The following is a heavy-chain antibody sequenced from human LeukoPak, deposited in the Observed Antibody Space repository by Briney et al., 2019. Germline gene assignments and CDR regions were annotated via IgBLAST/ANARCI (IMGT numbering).Heavy chain of an antibody. Sequence: SETLSLTCTVSGGSISSYYWSWIRQPAGKGLEWIGRIYNSGNTNYNPSLKSRVTISVDTSKNQFSLKLSSVTAADTAVYYCARDHYYYDSTGYYYLDYWGQGTLVTVSS. V-gene: IGHV4-4*07. CDR1: GGSISSYY. D-gene: IGHD3-22*01. CDR3: ARDHYYYDSTGYYYLDY. J-gene: IGHJ4*02. CDR2: IYNSGNT.